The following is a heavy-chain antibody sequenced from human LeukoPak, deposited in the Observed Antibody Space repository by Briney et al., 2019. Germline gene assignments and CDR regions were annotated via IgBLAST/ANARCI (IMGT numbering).Heavy chain of an antibody. CDR3: ARDQAPGGVYQLLYGGGFDP. J-gene: IGHJ5*02. D-gene: IGHD2-2*02. V-gene: IGHV1-18*01. CDR2: ISAYNGNT. Sequence: ASVKVSCKASGYTFTSYGISWVRQAPGQGLEWMGWISAYNGNTNYAQKLQGRVTMTTDTSTSTAYMELRSLRSDDTAVYYCARDQAPGGVYQLLYGGGFDPWGQGTLVTVSS. CDR1: GYTFTSYG.